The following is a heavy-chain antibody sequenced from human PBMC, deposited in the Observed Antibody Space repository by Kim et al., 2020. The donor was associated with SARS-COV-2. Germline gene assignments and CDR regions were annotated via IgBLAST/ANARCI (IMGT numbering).Heavy chain of an antibody. CDR3: ARKHHYDSHFRGPFDS. D-gene: IGHD3-22*01. CDR2: VGIDGTTI. Sequence: GGSLRLSCAASGFALSDFSMNWVRQAPGKGLEWVSIVGIDGTTIYYADSVKGRFTISRDNSKNTLYLQMSSLRADDTAVYYCARKHHYDSHFRGPFDSWGQGTLVTVSS. V-gene: IGHV3-48*01. CDR1: GFALSDFS. J-gene: IGHJ4*02.